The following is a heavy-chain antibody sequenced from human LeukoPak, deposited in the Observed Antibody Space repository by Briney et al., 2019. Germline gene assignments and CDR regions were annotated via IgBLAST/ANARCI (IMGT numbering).Heavy chain of an antibody. Sequence: ASVKVSCKVSGYTLTELSMHWVRQAPGKGLEWMGGFDPEDGETIYAQKFQGRVTMTEDTSTDTDYMELSSLRSEDTAVYYCATTIPNTYYLDYWGQGTLVTVSS. CDR3: ATTIPNTYYLDY. D-gene: IGHD2-2*02. J-gene: IGHJ4*02. V-gene: IGHV1-24*01. CDR2: FDPEDGET. CDR1: GYTLTELS.